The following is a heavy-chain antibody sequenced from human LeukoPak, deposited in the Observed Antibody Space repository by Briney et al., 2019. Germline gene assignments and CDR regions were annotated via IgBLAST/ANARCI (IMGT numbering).Heavy chain of an antibody. D-gene: IGHD3-22*01. CDR1: GGSISSYY. J-gene: IGHJ4*02. V-gene: IGHV4-59*01. CDR3: ARAYYYDSSCYFGY. CDR2: IYHSGST. Sequence: KPSETLSLTCTVSGGSISSYYWSWIRQPPGKGLEWVGYIYHSGSTNYNPSLKSRVTISVDTSKNQFSLKLSSVTAADTAVYYCARAYYYDSSCYFGYWGQGTLVTVSS.